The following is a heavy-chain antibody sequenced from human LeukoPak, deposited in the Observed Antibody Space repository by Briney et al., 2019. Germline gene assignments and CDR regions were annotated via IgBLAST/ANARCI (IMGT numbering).Heavy chain of an antibody. CDR2: ISGDGGST. Sequence: GGSLRLSCAASGFTFDDYAMHWVRQAPGKGLEWVSLISGDGGSTYYADSVKGRFTISRDNSKNSLYLQMNSLRTEDTALYYCAKDILRAYSSGYYYRLSDAFDIWGPGTMVTVSS. J-gene: IGHJ3*02. CDR3: AKDILRAYSSGYYYRLSDAFDI. CDR1: GFTFDDYA. V-gene: IGHV3-43*02. D-gene: IGHD3-22*01.